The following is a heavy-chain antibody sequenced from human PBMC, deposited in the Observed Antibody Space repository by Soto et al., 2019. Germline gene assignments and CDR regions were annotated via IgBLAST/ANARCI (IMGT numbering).Heavy chain of an antibody. CDR3: ARGSSTYYYGSGSYYSARSFDY. Sequence: AASVKVSCKASGYTFTSYSMHWVRQAPGQRLEWMGWINAGNGNTGYAQKFQGRVTMTRNTSISTAYMELSSLRSEDTAVYYCARGSSTYYYGSGSYYSARSFDYWGQGTLVTVSS. CDR2: INAGNGNT. J-gene: IGHJ4*02. CDR1: GYTFTSYS. D-gene: IGHD3-10*01. V-gene: IGHV1-3*01.